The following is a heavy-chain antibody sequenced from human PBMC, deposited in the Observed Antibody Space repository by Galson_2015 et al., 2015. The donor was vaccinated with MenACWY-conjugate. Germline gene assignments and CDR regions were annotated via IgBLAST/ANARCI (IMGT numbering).Heavy chain of an antibody. D-gene: IGHD2-2*01. CDR2: ISSSSSTI. CDR1: GFNFSRYS. Sequence: SLRLSCAGSGFNFSRYSMNWVRQAPGKGLEWVSYISSSSSTIYYADSVKGRFTISRDNARTSLYLQMKSLRDEDTAVYYCAREGSSSWYYFDWWGQGTLVTVSS. V-gene: IGHV3-48*02. CDR3: AREGSSSWYYFDW. J-gene: IGHJ4*02.